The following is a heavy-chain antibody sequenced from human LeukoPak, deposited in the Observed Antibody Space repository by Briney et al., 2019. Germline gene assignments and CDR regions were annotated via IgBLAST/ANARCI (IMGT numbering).Heavy chain of an antibody. J-gene: IGHJ4*02. CDR2: ISHSGSSI. CDR1: GFTFSNYL. D-gene: IGHD7-27*01. Sequence: GGSLRLSCVASGFTFSNYLMNWVRQAPGKGLEWVSGISHSGSSIYYADSVKGRFTISRDNSKNTLYLQMNSLRAEDTAVYYCARDWGSTAYFDYWGQGTLVTVSS. CDR3: ARDWGSTAYFDY. V-gene: IGHV3-23*01.